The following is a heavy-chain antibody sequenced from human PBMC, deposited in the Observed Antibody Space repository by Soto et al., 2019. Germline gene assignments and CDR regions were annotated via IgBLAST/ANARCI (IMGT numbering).Heavy chain of an antibody. Sequence: ASVKVSCKASGYSFTNYAMHWVRQAPGQRLEWMGWINAGNGNTKYSQKFQGRVTITRDTSASTAYMEPSSLRSEDTALYYCAIARPYSSSSRFDYWGQGALVTVSS. V-gene: IGHV1-3*01. CDR3: AIARPYSSSSRFDY. D-gene: IGHD6-6*01. CDR2: INAGNGNT. J-gene: IGHJ4*02. CDR1: GYSFTNYA.